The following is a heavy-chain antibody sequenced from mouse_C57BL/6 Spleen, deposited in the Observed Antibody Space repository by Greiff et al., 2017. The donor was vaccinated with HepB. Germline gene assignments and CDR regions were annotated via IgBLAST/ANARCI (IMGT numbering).Heavy chain of an antibody. CDR2: ISNGGGST. Sequence: EVKLVESGGGLVQPGGSLKLSCAASGFTFSDYYMYWVRQTPEKRLEWVAYISNGGGSTYYPDTVKGRFTISRDNAKNTLYLQMSRLKSEDTAMYYCARPPREYYGSAWFAYWGQGTLVTVSA. J-gene: IGHJ3*01. V-gene: IGHV5-12*01. D-gene: IGHD1-1*01. CDR3: ARPPREYYGSAWFAY. CDR1: GFTFSDYY.